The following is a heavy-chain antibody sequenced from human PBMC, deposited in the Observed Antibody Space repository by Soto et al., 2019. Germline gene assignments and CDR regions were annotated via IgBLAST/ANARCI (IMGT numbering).Heavy chain of an antibody. Sequence: ASVKVSCKASGYTFTSYAMHWVRQAPGQRLEWMGWINAGNGNTKYSQKFQGRVTITRDTSASTAYMELSSLRSEDTAVYYCAREGSGYYDSCGFVPWGQGTLVTVSS. CDR1: GYTFTSYA. CDR3: AREGSGYYDSCGFVP. V-gene: IGHV1-3*01. CDR2: INAGNGNT. J-gene: IGHJ5*02. D-gene: IGHD3-22*01.